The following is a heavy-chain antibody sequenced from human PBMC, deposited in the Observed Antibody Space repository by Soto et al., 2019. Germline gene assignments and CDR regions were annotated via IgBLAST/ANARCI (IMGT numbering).Heavy chain of an antibody. CDR1: GGSISSYY. D-gene: IGHD3-9*01. CDR3: ARVVRYFDWLLPAHYYYYYMDV. V-gene: IGHV4-59*01. J-gene: IGHJ6*03. CDR2: IYYSGST. Sequence: SETLSLTCTVSGGSISSYYWSWIRQPPGKGLEWIGYIYYSGSTNYNPSLKSRGTISVDTSKNQFSLKLISVTAADTAVYYCARVVRYFDWLLPAHYYYYYMDVWGKGTTVTVSS.